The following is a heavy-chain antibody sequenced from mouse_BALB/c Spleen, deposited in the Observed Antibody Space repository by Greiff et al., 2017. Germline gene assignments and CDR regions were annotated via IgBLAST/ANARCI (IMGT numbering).Heavy chain of an antibody. CDR1: GFSLTRYD. CDR3: VRSEDSYDYFAY. V-gene: IGHV2-9-2*01. J-gene: IGHJ3*01. CDR2: IWTGGGT. D-gene: IGHD1-1*02. Sequence: VKLMESGPGLVAPSQSLSITCTVSGFSLTRYDISWIRQPPGKGLEWLGVIWTGGGTNYNSAFMSRLSISKDNSKSQVFLKMNSLQTDDTAIYYCVRSEDSYDYFAYWGQGTLVTVSA.